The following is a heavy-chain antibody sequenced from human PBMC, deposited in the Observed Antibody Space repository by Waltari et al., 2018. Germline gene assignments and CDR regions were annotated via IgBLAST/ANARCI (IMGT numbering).Heavy chain of an antibody. CDR1: GFTFSTYW. V-gene: IGHV3-74*01. CDR2: INSDGSST. J-gene: IGHJ4*02. Sequence: EVQLVESGGGLVQPGGSLRLSCAASGFTFSTYWMHWVRQAPGKGLVWVSRINSDGSSTSYADSVKGRFTISSATAKNTLYLQMNSLRAEDTAVYYCASFMGVRKHFDYVGQGTLVTVPS. CDR3: ASFMGVRKHFDY. D-gene: IGHD3-10*01.